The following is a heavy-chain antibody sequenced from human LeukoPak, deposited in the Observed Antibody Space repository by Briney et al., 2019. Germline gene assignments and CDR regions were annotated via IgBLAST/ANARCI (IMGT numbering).Heavy chain of an antibody. Sequence: PGGSLRLSCAASGFAFSRYAMHWVRQAPGKGLEWVAVIWYDGSNKYYADSVKGRFTISRDNSKNTLYLQMNSLRAEDTAVYYCARATPDYYGMDVWGQGTTVTVSS. CDR1: GFAFSRYA. V-gene: IGHV3-33*08. J-gene: IGHJ6*02. CDR2: IWYDGSNK. CDR3: ARATPDYYGMDV.